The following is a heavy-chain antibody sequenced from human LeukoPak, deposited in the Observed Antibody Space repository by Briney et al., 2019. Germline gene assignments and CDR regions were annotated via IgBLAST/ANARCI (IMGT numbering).Heavy chain of an antibody. J-gene: IGHJ4*02. CDR3: ARGNLWFGELVY. CDR2: ITSSSSTI. CDR1: GFTFSSYS. D-gene: IGHD3-10*01. V-gene: IGHV3-48*01. Sequence: GGSLRLSCAASGFTFSSYSMNWVRQAPGKGLEWVSYITSSSSTIHYADSVKGRFTISRDNAKNSLYLQMHSLRAEDTAVYYCARGNLWFGELVYWGQGTLVTVSS.